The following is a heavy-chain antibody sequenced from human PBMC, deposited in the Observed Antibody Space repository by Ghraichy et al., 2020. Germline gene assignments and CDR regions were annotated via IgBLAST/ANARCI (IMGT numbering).Heavy chain of an antibody. V-gene: IGHV4-4*07. CDR3: ARVDQRGAYADR. CDR2: IYSSGST. Sequence: SETLSLTCTVSGGSISSYYWSWIRQPAGKGLEWIGRIYSSGSTNYNPSLQSRVTMSVDTSKNQFSLKLTSVTAADTAVYYCARVDQRGAYADRWGQGTLVTVSS. CDR1: GGSISSYY. J-gene: IGHJ4*02. D-gene: IGHD2-2*01.